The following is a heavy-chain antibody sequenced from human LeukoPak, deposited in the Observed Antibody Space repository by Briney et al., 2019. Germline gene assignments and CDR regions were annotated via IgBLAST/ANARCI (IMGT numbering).Heavy chain of an antibody. CDR3: ANQNYYGSGVGLGWFDP. D-gene: IGHD3-10*01. J-gene: IGHJ5*02. CDR1: GFTFSSYG. Sequence: GGSLRLSCAASGFTFSSYGMSWVRQAPGKGLEWVSAISGSGGSTYYADSVKGRFTISRDNSKNTLYLQMNSLRAEDTAVYYCANQNYYGSGVGLGWFDPWGQGTLVTVSS. CDR2: ISGSGGST. V-gene: IGHV3-23*01.